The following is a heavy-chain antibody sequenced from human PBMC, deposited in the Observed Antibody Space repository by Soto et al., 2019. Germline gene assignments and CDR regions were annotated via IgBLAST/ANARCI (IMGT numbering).Heavy chain of an antibody. D-gene: IGHD6-13*01. CDR3: AREQQLVRNYYYGMDV. J-gene: IGHJ6*02. CDR1: GYSFTSYW. CDR2: IYPGDSDT. Sequence: GESLKISCKGSGYSFTSYWIGWVRQMPGKGLEWMGIIYPGDSDTRYSPSLQGQVTISADKSISTAYLQWSSLKASDTAMYYCAREQQLVRNYYYGMDVWGQGTTVTVSS. V-gene: IGHV5-51*01.